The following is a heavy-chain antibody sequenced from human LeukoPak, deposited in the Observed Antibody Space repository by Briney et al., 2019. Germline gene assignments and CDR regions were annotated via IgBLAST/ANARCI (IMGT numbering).Heavy chain of an antibody. D-gene: IGHD4-17*01. J-gene: IGHJ5*02. V-gene: IGHV4-34*01. Sequence: SETLSLTCAVYGGSFSGYYWSWIRQPPGKGLEWIGEINHSGGTNYNPSLKSRVTISVDTSNNQFSLKLSSVTAADTAVYYCARGGYGDYDWFDPWGQGTLVTVSS. CDR3: ARGGYGDYDWFDP. CDR1: GGSFSGYY. CDR2: INHSGGT.